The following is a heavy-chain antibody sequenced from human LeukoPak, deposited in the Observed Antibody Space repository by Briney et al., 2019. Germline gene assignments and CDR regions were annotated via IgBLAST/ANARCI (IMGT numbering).Heavy chain of an antibody. Sequence: GGSLRLSCAASGFTFSSYEMNWVRQAPGKGPEWVSYISSSGSTIYYADSVEGRFTISRDNAKNSLYLQMNSLRAEDTAVYYCARGATAVADAEYFQHWGQGTPVTVSS. CDR2: ISSSGSTI. D-gene: IGHD6-19*01. J-gene: IGHJ1*01. CDR1: GFTFSSYE. V-gene: IGHV3-48*03. CDR3: ARGATAVADAEYFQH.